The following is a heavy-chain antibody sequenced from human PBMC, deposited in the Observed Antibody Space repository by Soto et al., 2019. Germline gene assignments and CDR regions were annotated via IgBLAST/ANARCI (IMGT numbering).Heavy chain of an antibody. J-gene: IGHJ4*02. Sequence: SETLSLTCTVSGGSISSSSYYWGWIRQPPGKGLEWIGSIYYSGSTYYNPSLKSRVTISVDTSKNQFSLKLSSVTAADTAVYYCARTEGLDSSGYDYWGQGTLVTVSS. D-gene: IGHD3-22*01. V-gene: IGHV4-39*01. CDR2: IYYSGST. CDR1: GGSISSSSYY. CDR3: ARTEGLDSSGYDY.